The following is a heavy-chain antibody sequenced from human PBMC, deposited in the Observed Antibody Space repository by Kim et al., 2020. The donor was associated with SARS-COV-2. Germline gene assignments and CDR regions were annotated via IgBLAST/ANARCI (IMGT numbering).Heavy chain of an antibody. J-gene: IGHJ4*02. V-gene: IGHV3-23*01. CDR3: AKDRWRNYYGSGSYQNRFDY. D-gene: IGHD3-10*01. Sequence: RFTISRDNSKNTLYLQMNSLRAEDTAVYYCAKDRWRNYYGSGSYQNRFDYWGQGTLVTVSS.